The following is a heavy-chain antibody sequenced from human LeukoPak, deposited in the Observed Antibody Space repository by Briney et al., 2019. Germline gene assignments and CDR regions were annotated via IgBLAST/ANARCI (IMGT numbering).Heavy chain of an antibody. D-gene: IGHD3-10*01. V-gene: IGHV4-4*07. CDR2: IYTSGST. J-gene: IGHJ4*02. CDR3: ARAWGFGESLDY. CDR1: GGSISSYY. Sequence: SETLSLTCTVSGGSISSYYWSWIRQPAGKGLEWIGRIYTSGSTNYNPSLKSRVTISVDKSENQFSLKLSSVTAADTAVYYCARAWGFGESLDYWGQGTLVTVSS.